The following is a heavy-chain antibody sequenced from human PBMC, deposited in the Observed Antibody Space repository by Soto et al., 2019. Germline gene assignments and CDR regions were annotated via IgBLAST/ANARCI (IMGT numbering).Heavy chain of an antibody. CDR1: GGSISSSFYC. Sequence: QVQLQESGPGLVKPSQTLSLTCTVSGGSISSSFYCWSWIRQHPVRGLEWIGYIYHSGSTYYNPSLKSRVTISVDTSKSQFSLRVSSVTAADTAVYYCARDYGGYSTFDLWGQGTLVTVSS. V-gene: IGHV4-31*03. CDR3: ARDYGGYSTFDL. J-gene: IGHJ4*02. D-gene: IGHD2-21*02. CDR2: IYHSGST.